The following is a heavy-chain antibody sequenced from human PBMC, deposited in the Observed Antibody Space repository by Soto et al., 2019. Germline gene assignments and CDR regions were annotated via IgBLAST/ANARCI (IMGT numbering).Heavy chain of an antibody. CDR2: IYWDDDK. J-gene: IGHJ4*02. Sequence: QITLKESGPTLVKPTQTLTLTCTFSGFSLSTSGVGVGWIRQPPGKALEWLALIYWDDDKRYSPSLKSRLTITTDTSKNQAVLTMTNMDPVDTATYYCAHSLIPNWGSRGAFDYWGQGPLVTVSS. V-gene: IGHV2-5*02. CDR3: AHSLIPNWGSRGAFDY. D-gene: IGHD7-27*01. CDR1: GFSLSTSGVG.